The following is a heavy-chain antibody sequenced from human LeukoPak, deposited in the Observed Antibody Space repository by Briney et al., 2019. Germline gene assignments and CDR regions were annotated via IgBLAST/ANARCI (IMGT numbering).Heavy chain of an antibody. J-gene: IGHJ4*02. Sequence: SGGSLRLSCAASGFTFSSHAMSWVRQAPGKGLEWASVISAGGSTYYADSVKGRFTISRDNSKNTLYLQMNSLRAEDTAVYYCAKDRDSSSWYDYFDYWGQGTLVTVSS. CDR2: ISAGGST. CDR1: GFTFSSHA. D-gene: IGHD6-13*01. CDR3: AKDRDSSSWYDYFDY. V-gene: IGHV3-23*01.